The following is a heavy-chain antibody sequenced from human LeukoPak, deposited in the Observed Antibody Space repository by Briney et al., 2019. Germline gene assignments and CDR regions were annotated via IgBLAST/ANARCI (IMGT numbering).Heavy chain of an antibody. D-gene: IGHD3-22*01. CDR1: GFTFSTYA. Sequence: VGSLRLSCAASGFTFSTYAMYWVRQAPGKGLECVSAISDDGSNKYYADSVWGRFTLSRDNSKNTLYLKMNTLRAEHTAVYYCARAYNPWYDTRGYYVGYYWGQGTLVTVSS. V-gene: IGHV3-30*04. CDR3: ARAYNPWYDTRGYYVGYY. J-gene: IGHJ4*02. CDR2: ISDDGSNK.